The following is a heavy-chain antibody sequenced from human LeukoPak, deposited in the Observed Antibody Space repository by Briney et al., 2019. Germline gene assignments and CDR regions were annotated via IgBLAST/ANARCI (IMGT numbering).Heavy chain of an antibody. CDR1: GFTFSSFG. V-gene: IGHV3-23*01. CDR2: ISSTGGTA. CDR3: AKASAMIVVVSKHFDY. Sequence: PGGSLRLSCAASGFTFSSFGMSWVRQAPGKGLEWVSAISSTGGTAYYADSVKGRFTISRDNSKNTLYLQMNSLRAEDTAVYYCAKASAMIVVVSKHFDYWGQGTLVTVSS. D-gene: IGHD3-22*01. J-gene: IGHJ4*02.